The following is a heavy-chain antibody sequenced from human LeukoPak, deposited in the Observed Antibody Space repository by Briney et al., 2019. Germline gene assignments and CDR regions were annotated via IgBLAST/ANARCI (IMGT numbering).Heavy chain of an antibody. Sequence: ASVKVSCKASGYTFTGYYMHWVRQAPGQGLEWMGWINPNSGGTTYAQKFQGRVTMTRDTSISTAYMELSRLRSDDTAVYYCAREYSSSSPHFDYWGQGTLVTVSS. CDR1: GYTFTGYY. CDR3: AREYSSSSPHFDY. D-gene: IGHD6-6*01. V-gene: IGHV1-2*02. CDR2: INPNSGGT. J-gene: IGHJ4*02.